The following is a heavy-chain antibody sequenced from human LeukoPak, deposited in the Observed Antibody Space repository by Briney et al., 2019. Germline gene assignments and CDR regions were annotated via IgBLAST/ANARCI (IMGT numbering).Heavy chain of an antibody. J-gene: IGHJ3*02. CDR3: ARGRYDYFGIRGADSFDI. V-gene: IGHV4-34*01. CDR2: INHSGST. Sequence: SETLCLTCAVYGGSFSGYFWSWIRQPPGKGLEWIGEINHSGSTNYNPSLKSRVTISVDTSKNHFSLRLSSVTAADTAVYYCARGRYDYFGIRGADSFDIWGQGTMVTVSS. D-gene: IGHD5-12*01. CDR1: GGSFSGYF.